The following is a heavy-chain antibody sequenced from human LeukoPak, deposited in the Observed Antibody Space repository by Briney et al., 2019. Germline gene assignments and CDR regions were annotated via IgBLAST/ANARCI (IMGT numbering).Heavy chain of an antibody. D-gene: IGHD2-8*01. CDR2: IYYSGTT. CDR3: ARSSNGVSRFDY. Sequence: SETLSLTCTVSGGSISTSYCWGWIRQPPGKGLEWIGSIYYSGTTYYNPSLKSRVTISVDTSKNQFSLKLSSVTAADTAVYYCARSSNGVSRFDYWGQGTLVTVSS. J-gene: IGHJ4*02. V-gene: IGHV4-39*01. CDR1: GGSISTSYC.